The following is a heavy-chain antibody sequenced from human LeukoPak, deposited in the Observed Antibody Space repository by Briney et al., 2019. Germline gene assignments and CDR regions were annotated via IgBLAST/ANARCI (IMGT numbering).Heavy chain of an antibody. J-gene: IGHJ4*02. CDR3: ARGHGASYGGTPYFGY. D-gene: IGHD4-23*01. V-gene: IGHV1-46*01. CDR1: GYTFTSYY. Sequence: ASVKVSCKASGYTFTSYYMHWVRQAPGQGLEWMGIINPSGGSTSYAQKFQGRVTMTRDTSTSTVYMELSSLRSEDTAVYYCARGHGASYGGTPYFGYWGQGTLVTVSS. CDR2: INPSGGST.